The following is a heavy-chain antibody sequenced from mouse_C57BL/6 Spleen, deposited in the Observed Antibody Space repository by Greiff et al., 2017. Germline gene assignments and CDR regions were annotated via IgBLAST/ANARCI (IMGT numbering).Heavy chain of an antibody. D-gene: IGHD2-2*01. CDR2: INPNNGGT. CDR1: GYTFTDYN. Sequence: VQLQQSGPELVKPGASVKIPCKASGYTFTDYNMDWVKQSHGKSLEWIGDINPNNGGTIYNQKFKGKATLTVDKSSSTAYMELRSLTSEDTAVYYCARPMVTTEAMDYWGQGTSVTVSS. V-gene: IGHV1-18*01. CDR3: ARPMVTTEAMDY. J-gene: IGHJ4*01.